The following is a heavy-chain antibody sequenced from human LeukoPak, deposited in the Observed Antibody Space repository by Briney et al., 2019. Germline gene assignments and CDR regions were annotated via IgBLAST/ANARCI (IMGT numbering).Heavy chain of an antibody. J-gene: IGHJ6*02. Sequence: SETLSLTCTVSGGSISSSSYSWGWIRQPPGKGLEWIGSIYYSGSTYYNPSLKSRVTISVDTSKNQFSLKLSSVTAADTAVYYRARGHYGDYEFRYYYYGMDVWGQGTTVTVSS. D-gene: IGHD4-17*01. V-gene: IGHV4-39*01. CDR3: ARGHYGDYEFRYYYYGMDV. CDR2: IYYSGST. CDR1: GGSISSSSYS.